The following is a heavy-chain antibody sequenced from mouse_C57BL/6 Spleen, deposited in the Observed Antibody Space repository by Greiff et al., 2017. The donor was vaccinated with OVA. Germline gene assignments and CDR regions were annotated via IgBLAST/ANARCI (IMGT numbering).Heavy chain of an antibody. J-gene: IGHJ2*01. CDR1: GYTFTSYW. CDR3: AIYYDYDGGFDY. V-gene: IGHV1-55*01. Sequence: VKLQQPGAELVKPGASVKMSCKASGYTFTSYWITWVKQRPGQGLEWIGDIYPGSGSTNYNEKFKSKATLTVDTSSSTAYMQLSSLTSEDSAVYYCAIYYDYDGGFDYWGQGTTLTVSS. CDR2: IYPGSGST. D-gene: IGHD2-4*01.